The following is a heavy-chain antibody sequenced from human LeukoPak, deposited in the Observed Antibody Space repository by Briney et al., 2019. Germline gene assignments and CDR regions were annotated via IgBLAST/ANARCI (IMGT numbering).Heavy chain of an antibody. J-gene: IGHJ5*02. CDR3: ARTPPYYDFWSGYYAATWFDP. CDR2: IYYSGST. CDR1: GGSISSYY. V-gene: IGHV4-59*01. Sequence: SETLSLTCTVSGGSISSYYWSRIRQPPGKGLEWIGYIYYSGSTNYNPSLKSRVTISVDTSKNQFSLKLSSVTAADTAVYYCARTPPYYDFWSGYYAATWFDPWGQGTLVTVSS. D-gene: IGHD3-3*01.